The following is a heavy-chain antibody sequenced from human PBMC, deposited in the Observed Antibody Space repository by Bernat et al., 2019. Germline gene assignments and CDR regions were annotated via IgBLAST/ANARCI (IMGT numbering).Heavy chain of an antibody. CDR1: GFTFSDYY. CDR2: ISSSSYT. Sequence: QVQLVESGGGLVKPGGSLRLSCAASGFTFSDYYMSWIRQAPGKGLDWVSYISSSSYTNYADSVKGRFTISRDNAKNSLYLQMNSLRAEDTAVYYYARGTSTNAPYMDVWGKGTTVTVSS. V-gene: IGHV3-11*05. J-gene: IGHJ6*03. CDR3: ARGTSTNAPYMDV. D-gene: IGHD2-8*01.